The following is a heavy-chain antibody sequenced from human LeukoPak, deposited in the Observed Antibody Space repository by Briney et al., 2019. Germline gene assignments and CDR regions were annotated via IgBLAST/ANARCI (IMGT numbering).Heavy chain of an antibody. CDR3: ARSWGDTSGHYSQLDH. CDR1: GFTFTGYY. CDR2: INPNSGGT. Sequence: ASVKVSCKASGFTFTGYYMHWVRQAPGQGLEWMGWINPNSGGTNYAQKFQGRVTLTKDTSISTAYMELTSLGSDDTAVYYCARSWGDTSGHYSQLDHWGQGTMVTVSS. V-gene: IGHV1-2*02. J-gene: IGHJ5*02. D-gene: IGHD4-11*01.